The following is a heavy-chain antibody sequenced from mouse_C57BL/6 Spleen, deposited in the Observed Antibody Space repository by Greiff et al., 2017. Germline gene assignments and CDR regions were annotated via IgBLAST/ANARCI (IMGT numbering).Heavy chain of an antibody. V-gene: IGHV5-9-1*02. Sequence: EVKLVESGAGLVKPGGSLKLSCAASGFTFSSYAMSWVRQTPEKRLEWVAYISSGGDYIYYADTVKGRFTISRDNARNTLYLQMSSLKSEDTAMYYCTRDGYYGYFDVWGTGTTVTVSS. CDR2: ISSGGDYI. J-gene: IGHJ1*03. CDR1: GFTFSSYA. CDR3: TRDGYYGYFDV. D-gene: IGHD2-3*01.